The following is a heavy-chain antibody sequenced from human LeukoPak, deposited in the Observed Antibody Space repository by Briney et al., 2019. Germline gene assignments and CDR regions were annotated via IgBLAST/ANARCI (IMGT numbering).Heavy chain of an antibody. CDR2: INPNSGGT. J-gene: IGHJ4*02. Sequence: ASVKVSCKASGYTFTGYYMHWVRQAPGQGLEWMGWINPNSGGTNYAQKFQGRVTMTRDTSISTAYMELSRLRSDDTAVYYCAREGFALMVYENYWGQGTLVTVSS. V-gene: IGHV1-2*02. D-gene: IGHD2-8*01. CDR1: GYTFTGYY. CDR3: AREGFALMVYENY.